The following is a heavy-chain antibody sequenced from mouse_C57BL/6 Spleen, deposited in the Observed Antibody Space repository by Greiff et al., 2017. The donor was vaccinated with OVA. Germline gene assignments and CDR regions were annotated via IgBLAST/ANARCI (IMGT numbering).Heavy chain of an antibody. J-gene: IGHJ1*03. D-gene: IGHD1-1*01. CDR3: ARSGNWYFDV. CDR1: GYTFTSYW. CDR2: IDPSDSYT. V-gene: IGHV1-69*01. Sequence: QVQLQQPGAELVMPGASVKLSCKAPGYTFTSYWMHWVKQRPGQGLEWIGEIDPSDSYTNYNQKFKGKSTLTVDKSSSTAYMQLSSLTSEDSAVYYCARSGNWYFDVWGTGTTVTVSS.